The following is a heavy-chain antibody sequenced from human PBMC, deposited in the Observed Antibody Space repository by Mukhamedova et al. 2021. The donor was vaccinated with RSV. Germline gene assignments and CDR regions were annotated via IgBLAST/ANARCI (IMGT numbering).Heavy chain of an antibody. J-gene: IGHJ4*02. Sequence: YAQKFQGRVTITADESTSTAYMELSSLRSEDTAVYYCANHYYDSKGYWGQGTLVTVSS. V-gene: IGHV1-69*01. CDR3: ANHYYDSKGY. D-gene: IGHD3-22*01.